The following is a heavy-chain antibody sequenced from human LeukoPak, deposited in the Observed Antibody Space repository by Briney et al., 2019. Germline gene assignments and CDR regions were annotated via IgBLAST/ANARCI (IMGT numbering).Heavy chain of an antibody. CDR3: AKVSAFREPLDY. CDR1: GFTFSNYG. Sequence: GGSLRLSCAASGFTFSNYGMSWVRRAPGKGLEWVSAITDSGGSTYYADSVKGRFTISRDNSKNTLYLQMNSLRAEDTAVYYCAKVSAFREPLDYWGQGTLVTVSS. V-gene: IGHV3-23*01. D-gene: IGHD3-16*01. CDR2: ITDSGGST. J-gene: IGHJ4*02.